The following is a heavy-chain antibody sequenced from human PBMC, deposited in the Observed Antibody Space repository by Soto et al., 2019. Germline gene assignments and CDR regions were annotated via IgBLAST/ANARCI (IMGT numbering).Heavy chain of an antibody. D-gene: IGHD3-9*01. CDR1: GFTFTTYA. V-gene: IGHV1-3*01. J-gene: IGHJ4*02. CDR2: INAGNGNT. CDR3: AREVLVYFDY. Sequence: ASVKVSCKASGFTFTTYALHWVRQAPGQRLEWMGWINAGNGNTKYSQKFQGRVTITRDTSASTAYMELSSLRSEDTAVYCCAREVLVYFDYWGQGTPVTVSS.